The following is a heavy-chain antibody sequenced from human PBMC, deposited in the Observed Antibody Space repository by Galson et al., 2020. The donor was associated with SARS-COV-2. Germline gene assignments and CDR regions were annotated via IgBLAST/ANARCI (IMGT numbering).Heavy chain of an antibody. CDR2: INHSGIT. V-gene: IGHV4-34*01. D-gene: IGHD5-12*01. CDR3: ARAGGYSGYDFCRWELRRLGENSVDP. Sequence: SETLSLTCAVYGGSFSGYYWSWIRQPPGKGLEWFGEINHSGITNYNPSLKSRVTISVDTSKNHFSLKLSSVTAADTAVYYCARAGGYSGYDFCRWELRRLGENSVDPGCPGTLVTVPS. CDR1: GGSFSGYY. J-gene: IGHJ5*02.